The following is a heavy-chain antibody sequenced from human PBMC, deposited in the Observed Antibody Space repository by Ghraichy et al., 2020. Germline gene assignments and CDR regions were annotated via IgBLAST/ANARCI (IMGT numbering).Heavy chain of an antibody. CDR2: IKEDESEI. Sequence: GGSLTLSCVASGFTFSSYWMSWVRQAPGKGLEWVANIKEDESEIYYVDSVKGRFTISRDNAKNSLYLQMNSLRAEDTAVYYCARSYSGYDFGYWGQGTLVTVSS. D-gene: IGHD5-12*01. CDR1: GFTFSSYW. J-gene: IGHJ4*02. V-gene: IGHV3-7*01. CDR3: ARSYSGYDFGY.